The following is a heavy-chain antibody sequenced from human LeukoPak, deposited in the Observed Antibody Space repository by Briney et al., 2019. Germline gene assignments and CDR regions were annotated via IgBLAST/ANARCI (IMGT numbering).Heavy chain of an antibody. CDR3: ARGGAVSSGLHFDY. D-gene: IGHD6-19*01. CDR2: INHSGTT. J-gene: IGHJ4*02. Sequence: SETLSLTCAVYGGSFSGYYWSWIRQPPGKGLECSGEINHSGTTNYNPSLKSRVTISVDTSKNQFSLKLSSVTAADTAVYYCARGGAVSSGLHFDYWGQGTLVTVSS. V-gene: IGHV4-34*01. CDR1: GGSFSGYY.